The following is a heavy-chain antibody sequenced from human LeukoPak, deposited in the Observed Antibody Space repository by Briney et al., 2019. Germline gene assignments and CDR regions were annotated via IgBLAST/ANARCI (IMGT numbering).Heavy chain of an antibody. V-gene: IGHV3-48*01. CDR1: GFTFSSYS. D-gene: IGHD3-22*01. Sequence: GGSLRLSCAASGFTFSSYSINWVRQAPGKGLEWVSYISSTSSTIHYADSVKGRFTISRDNAKNSLYLQMNSLRAGDTAVYYCARVSYDSIDYWGQGTLVTVSS. CDR2: ISSTSSTI. J-gene: IGHJ4*02. CDR3: ARVSYDSIDY.